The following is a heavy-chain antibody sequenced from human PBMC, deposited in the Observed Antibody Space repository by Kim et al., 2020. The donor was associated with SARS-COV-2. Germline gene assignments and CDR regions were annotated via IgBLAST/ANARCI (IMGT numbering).Heavy chain of an antibody. Sequence: GGSLRLSCTASGFTFGDYAMSWFRQAPGKGLEWVGFIRSKAYGGTTEYAASVKGRFTIASDDSKSIAYLQMNSLKTEDAAVYYCNSPLSVYVGYWGQGTLVTVSS. V-gene: IGHV3-49*03. D-gene: IGHD1-26*01. CDR2: IRSKAYGGTT. J-gene: IGHJ4*02. CDR3: NSPLSVYVGY. CDR1: GFTFGDYA.